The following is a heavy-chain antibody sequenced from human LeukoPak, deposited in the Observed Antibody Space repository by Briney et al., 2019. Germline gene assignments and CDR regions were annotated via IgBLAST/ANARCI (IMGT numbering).Heavy chain of an antibody. J-gene: IGHJ3*02. CDR2: ISGSGGST. V-gene: IGHV3-23*01. D-gene: IGHD3-22*01. CDR3: AKDLYAMDDSSGPMDI. CDR1: GFTFSSYA. Sequence: PGGSLRLSCAASGFTFSSYAMSWVRQAPGKGLEWVSAISGSGGSTYYADSVKGRFTISRDNSKNTLYLQMNSLRAEDTAVYYCAKDLYAMDDSSGPMDIWGQGTMVTVSS.